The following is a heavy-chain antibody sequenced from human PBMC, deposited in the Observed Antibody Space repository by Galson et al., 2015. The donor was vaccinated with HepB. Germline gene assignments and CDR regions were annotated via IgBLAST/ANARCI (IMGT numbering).Heavy chain of an antibody. CDR2: ISGSGGST. Sequence: SLRLSCAASGFTFSSYAMSWVRQAPGKGLEWVSAISGSGGSTYYADSVKGRFTISRDNSKNTLYLQMNSLRAEDTAVYYCASIIVVPAAYNWFDPWGQGTLVTVSS. CDR1: GFTFSSYA. V-gene: IGHV3-23*01. CDR3: ASIIVVPAAYNWFDP. J-gene: IGHJ5*02. D-gene: IGHD2-2*01.